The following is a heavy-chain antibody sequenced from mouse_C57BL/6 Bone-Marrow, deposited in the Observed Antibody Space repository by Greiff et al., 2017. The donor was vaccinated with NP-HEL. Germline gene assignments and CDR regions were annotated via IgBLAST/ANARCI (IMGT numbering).Heavy chain of an antibody. Sequence: EVQGVESGPGLAKPSQTLSLTCSVTGYSITSDYWNWIRKFPGNKLEYIGYISYSGNTYYNPSLKSRISITRDTSKKQYYLHLNSVTTEDTATYYCARSFYYRENMDYWGQGTSVTVSS. V-gene: IGHV3-8*01. J-gene: IGHJ4*01. CDR1: GYSITSDY. CDR3: ARSFYYRENMDY. D-gene: IGHD2-1*01. CDR2: ISYSGNT.